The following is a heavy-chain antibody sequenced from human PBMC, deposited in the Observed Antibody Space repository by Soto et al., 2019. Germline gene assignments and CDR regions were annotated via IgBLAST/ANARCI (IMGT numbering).Heavy chain of an antibody. CDR3: ASPKIAFYNWFDP. Sequence: PSETLSLTCTVSGGSISSRGYYWGWIRQPPGKGLEWIGTIYYSGSTYYNPSLKSRVTISVDTSKNQFSLKLSSATAADTAVYYCASPKIAFYNWFDPWGQGTLVTVSS. D-gene: IGHD3-3*02. CDR2: IYYSGST. V-gene: IGHV4-39*01. J-gene: IGHJ5*02. CDR1: GGSISSRGYY.